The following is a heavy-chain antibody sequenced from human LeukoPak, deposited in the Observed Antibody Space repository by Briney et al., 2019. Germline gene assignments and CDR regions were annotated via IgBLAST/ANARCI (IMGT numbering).Heavy chain of an antibody. J-gene: IGHJ4*02. CDR2: ISGSSSNV. CDR1: GFTFSSYE. D-gene: IGHD5-18*01. CDR3: ARGFRDTAMFLDY. Sequence: GGSMRLSCAASGFTFSSYEMNWVRQAPGKGLEWISAISGSSSNVYYAASVRGRFTISRDNAENSLYLQLNTMRAEDTAVYYCARGFRDTAMFLDYWGQGTLVTVSS. V-gene: IGHV3-48*03.